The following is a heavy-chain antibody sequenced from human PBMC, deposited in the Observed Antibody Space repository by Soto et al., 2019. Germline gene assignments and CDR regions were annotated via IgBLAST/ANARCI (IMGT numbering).Heavy chain of an antibody. CDR3: NKYSGTLXAPAA. Sequence: GGSLRLSCAASGYTFSDTAIHWVRQAPGKGLEWVGRVASKPEGYTTTYGASVKGRFTISRDESQNTAYLQMNSLKTEDTAVYYCNKYSGTLXAPAALGPGTLVTVSS. J-gene: IGHJ5*02. CDR1: GYTFSDTA. D-gene: IGHD1-26*01. CDR2: VASKPEGYTT. V-gene: IGHV3-73*01.